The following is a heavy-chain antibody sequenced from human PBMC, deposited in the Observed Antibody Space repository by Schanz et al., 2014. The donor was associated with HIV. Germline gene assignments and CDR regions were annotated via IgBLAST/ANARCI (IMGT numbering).Heavy chain of an antibody. Sequence: VQVVESGGGLVQPGGSLKLSCAASGFTFSGSAMHWVRQASGKGLEWVGRIRSKANSYATAYAASVKGRFTISRDDSKNTAYLQMNSLKTEDTAVYYCARPMGPNDYGDYWGQGTLVTVSS. CDR1: GFTFSGSA. V-gene: IGHV3-73*02. D-gene: IGHD2-8*01. CDR2: IRSKANSYAT. CDR3: ARPMGPNDYGDY. J-gene: IGHJ4*02.